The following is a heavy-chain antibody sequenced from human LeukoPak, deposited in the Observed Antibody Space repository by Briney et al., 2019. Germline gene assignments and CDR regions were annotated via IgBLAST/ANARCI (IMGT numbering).Heavy chain of an antibody. J-gene: IGHJ4*02. D-gene: IGHD3-9*01. V-gene: IGHV3-23*01. CDR2: ISGCCGST. CDR1: GFTLSSYV. CDR3: AKGDDILTGYLDY. Sequence: PGGALRLSCAAPGFTLSSYVRSWGRQAPGKGVEWVSAISGCCGSTYYADSVKGRFTISRDNSKNTLYLQMNSLRAEDTAVYYCAKGDDILTGYLDYWGQGTLVTVSS.